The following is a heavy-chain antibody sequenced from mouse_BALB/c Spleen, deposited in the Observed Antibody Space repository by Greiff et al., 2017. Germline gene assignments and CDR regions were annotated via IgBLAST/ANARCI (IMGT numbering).Heavy chain of an antibody. J-gene: IGHJ4*01. V-gene: IGHV5-9-4*01. Sequence: EVQLVESGGGLVKPGGSLKLSCAASGFTFSSYAMSWVRQSPEKRLEWVAEISSGGSYTYYPDTVTGRFTISRDNAKNTLYLEMSSLRSEDTAVYYCAREDYHAMDYWGQGTSVTVSS. CDR2: ISSGGSYT. CDR3: AREDYHAMDY. CDR1: GFTFSSYA.